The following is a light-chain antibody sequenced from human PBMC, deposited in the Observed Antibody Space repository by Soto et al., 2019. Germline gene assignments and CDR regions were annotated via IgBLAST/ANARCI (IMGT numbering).Light chain of an antibody. CDR1: QSISSY. CDR2: AAS. Sequence: DIQMTQSPSSLSASVGDRVTITCRASQSISSYLNWYQHKPGKAPKLLIYAASSLQSGVPSRFSGSGSGTDFTLTISSLQPEDFATYYCQQSYSTLWTFGQGTKVEI. V-gene: IGKV1-39*01. CDR3: QQSYSTLWT. J-gene: IGKJ1*01.